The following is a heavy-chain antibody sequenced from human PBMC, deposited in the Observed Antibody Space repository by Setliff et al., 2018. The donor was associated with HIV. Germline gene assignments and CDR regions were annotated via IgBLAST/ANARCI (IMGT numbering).Heavy chain of an antibody. Sequence: SETLSLTCTVSGGSISSNSYYWGWIRQPPGKGLEWIGLIYYTGIPTYNTSLKSRATMSVDRSKNQFSLRLSSVTAADTAVYYCARDHKYYYDSSGLDYWGQGTLVTVSS. CDR2: IYYTGIP. CDR1: GGSISSNSYY. V-gene: IGHV4-39*07. CDR3: ARDHKYYYDSSGLDY. J-gene: IGHJ4*02. D-gene: IGHD3-22*01.